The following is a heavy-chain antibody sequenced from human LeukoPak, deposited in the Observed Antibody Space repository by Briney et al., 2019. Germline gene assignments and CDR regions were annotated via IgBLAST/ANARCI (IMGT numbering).Heavy chain of an antibody. CDR3: ARLYSSSWTGFDY. J-gene: IGHJ4*02. CDR1: GLTFSSYS. CDR2: ISSSSSYI. V-gene: IGHV3-21*01. D-gene: IGHD6-13*01. Sequence: GSLRLSCAASGLTFSSYSMNWVRQAPGKGLEWVSSISSSSSYIYYADSVKGRFTISRDNAKNSLYLQMNSLRAEDTAVYYCARLYSSSWTGFDYWGQGTLVTVSS.